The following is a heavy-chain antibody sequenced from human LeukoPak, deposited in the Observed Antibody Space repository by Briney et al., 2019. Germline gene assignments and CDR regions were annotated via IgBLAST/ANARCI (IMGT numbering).Heavy chain of an antibody. J-gene: IGHJ6*02. CDR3: ARSTWIPGVYCYYGMDV. Sequence: GGSLRLSCAASGFTFSSYSMNWVRQAPGKGLEWVSSISSSSSYIYYADSVKGRFTISRDNAKNSLYLQMNSLRAEDTAVYYCARSTWIPGVYCYYGMDVWGQGTTVTVSS. D-gene: IGHD5-12*01. CDR2: ISSSSSYI. V-gene: IGHV3-21*01. CDR1: GFTFSSYS.